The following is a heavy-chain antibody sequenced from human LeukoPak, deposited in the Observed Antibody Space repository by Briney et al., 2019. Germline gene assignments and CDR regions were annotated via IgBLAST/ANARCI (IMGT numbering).Heavy chain of an antibody. Sequence: PGGSLRLSCAASGFTFNTYGIHWVRQAPGKGLEWVAVIWYDGSSKYYADSVKGRFTISRDNAKNSLYLQMNSLRAEDTAVYYCARVSGYYFDYWGQGTLVTVSS. D-gene: IGHD1-26*01. J-gene: IGHJ4*02. CDR3: ARVSGYYFDY. CDR1: GFTFNTYG. CDR2: IWYDGSSK. V-gene: IGHV3-33*01.